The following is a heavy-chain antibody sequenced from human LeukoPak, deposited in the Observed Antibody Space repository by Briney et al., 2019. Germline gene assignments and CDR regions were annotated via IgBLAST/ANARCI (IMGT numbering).Heavy chain of an antibody. V-gene: IGHV3-11*01. CDR2: ISSSGSTI. J-gene: IGHJ6*02. Sequence: LSLTCAVSGGSISSYYMSWIRQAPGKGLEWVSYISSSGSTIYYADSVKGRFTISRDNAKNSLYLQMNSLRAEDTAVYYCARGATAMADYYYYGMDVWGQGTTVTVSS. D-gene: IGHD5-18*01. CDR3: ARGATAMADYYYYGMDV. CDR1: GGSISSYY.